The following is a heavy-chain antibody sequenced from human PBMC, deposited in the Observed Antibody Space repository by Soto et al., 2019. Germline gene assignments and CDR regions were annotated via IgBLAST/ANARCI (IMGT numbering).Heavy chain of an antibody. Sequence: SVKVSCKASGGTFSSYAISWVRQAPGQGLEWRGGIIPIFGTANYAQKFQGRVTITADESTSTAYMELNSLTPEDTAVYYCARDGPYYYASRMDVWGQGTTVTVSS. J-gene: IGHJ6*02. CDR1: GGTFSSYA. D-gene: IGHD3-10*01. V-gene: IGHV1-69*13. CDR3: ARDGPYYYASRMDV. CDR2: IIPIFGTA.